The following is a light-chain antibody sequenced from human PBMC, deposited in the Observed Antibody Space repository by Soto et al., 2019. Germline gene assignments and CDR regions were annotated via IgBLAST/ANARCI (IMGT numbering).Light chain of an antibody. CDR1: RSDVGGYNY. CDR2: DVT. V-gene: IGLV2-14*01. CDR3: TSYTSSSTLGV. J-gene: IGLJ2*01. Sequence: QSALTQPASVSGSPGQSITISCTGTRSDVGGYNYVSWYQQHPGKAPKLMIYDVTKRPSGVSNRFSGSKSGNTASLTISGLKAEDEADYYCTSYTSSSTLGVFGGGTKLTVL.